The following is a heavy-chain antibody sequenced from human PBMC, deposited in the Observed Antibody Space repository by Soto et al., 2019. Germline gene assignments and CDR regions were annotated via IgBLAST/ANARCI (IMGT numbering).Heavy chain of an antibody. J-gene: IGHJ3*02. CDR2: INPSGGST. CDR3: AREGMVVVAAMVGLFDI. D-gene: IGHD2-15*01. V-gene: IGHV1-46*03. Sequence: ASVKVSCKASGYTFTSYYMHWVRQAPGQGLEWMGIINPSGGSTSYAQKFQGRVTMTRDTSTSTVYMELSSPRSEDTAVYYCAREGMVVVAAMVGLFDIWGQGTMVTVSS. CDR1: GYTFTSYY.